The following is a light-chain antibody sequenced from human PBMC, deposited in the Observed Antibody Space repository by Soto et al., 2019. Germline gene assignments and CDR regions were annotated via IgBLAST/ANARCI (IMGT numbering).Light chain of an antibody. J-gene: IGLJ1*01. CDR1: SSDVGDYNY. CDR3: CSYAGSYTYV. CDR2: EVS. Sequence: QSVLTQPASVSGSPGQSITISCTGTSSDVGDYNYVSWYQQYPGKAPKLMIYEVSNRPSGVSNRFSGSKSGNTASLTISGLQAEDEADYYCCSYAGSYTYVFGTGTKVTVL. V-gene: IGLV2-14*01.